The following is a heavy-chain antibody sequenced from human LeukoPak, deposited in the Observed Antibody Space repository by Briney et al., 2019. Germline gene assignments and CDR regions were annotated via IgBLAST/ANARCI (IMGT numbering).Heavy chain of an antibody. Sequence: SETLSLTCTVSGGSISSYYWSWIGQPPGKGLEWIGYIYYSGSTKYNPSLKSRVTISVDTSKNQFSLKLSSVTAADTAVYYCARYAPDSSSWYSIFDCWGQGTLVTVSS. CDR1: GGSISSYY. D-gene: IGHD6-13*01. CDR3: ARYAPDSSSWYSIFDC. V-gene: IGHV4-59*08. CDR2: IYYSGST. J-gene: IGHJ4*02.